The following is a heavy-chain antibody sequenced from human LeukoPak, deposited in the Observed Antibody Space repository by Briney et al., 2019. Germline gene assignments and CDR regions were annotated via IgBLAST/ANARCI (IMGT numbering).Heavy chain of an antibody. V-gene: IGHV4-59*01. Sequence: SETLSLTCTVSGRSISSYYWRWIRQPPGKVLEWIGSIYYSGSTNYNPSLKSRVTISVDTSKNQFSRKLSSVTAADTAVYYCARDASNYPLYCNYMVVWGKGTTVTVSS. D-gene: IGHD4-11*01. CDR2: IYYSGST. CDR3: ARDASNYPLYCNYMVV. CDR1: GRSISSYY. J-gene: IGHJ6*03.